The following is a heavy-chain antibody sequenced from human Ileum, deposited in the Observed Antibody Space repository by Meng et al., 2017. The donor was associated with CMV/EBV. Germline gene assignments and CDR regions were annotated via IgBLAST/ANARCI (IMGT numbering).Heavy chain of an antibody. CDR1: GGTFSSYN. J-gene: IGHJ4*02. D-gene: IGHD2/OR15-2a*01. CDR2: IMTVLGTT. V-gene: IGHV1-69*08. Sequence: SVKVSCKASGGTFSSYNLSWVRQAPGQGLEWVGRIMTVLGTTYYAEKFRGRVTITADKSTSTVYMEINSLTPEDAAVYFCARDAGPSTDWGQGTLVTVSS. CDR3: ARDAGPSTD.